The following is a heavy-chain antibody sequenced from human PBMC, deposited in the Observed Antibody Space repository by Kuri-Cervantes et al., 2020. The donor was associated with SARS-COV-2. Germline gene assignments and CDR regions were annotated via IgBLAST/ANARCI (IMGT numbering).Heavy chain of an antibody. CDR3: TTDKRDEWNLWDY. D-gene: IGHD1-1*01. CDR2: FDPEDGET. Sequence: GGSLRLSCKVSGYTLTELSMHWVRQAPGKGLEWMGGFDPEDGETIYAQKFQGRVTMTEDTSTDTAYMELSSLRSEDTAVYYCTTDKRDEWNLWDYWGQGTLVTVSS. J-gene: IGHJ4*02. CDR1: GYTLTELS. V-gene: IGHV1-24*01.